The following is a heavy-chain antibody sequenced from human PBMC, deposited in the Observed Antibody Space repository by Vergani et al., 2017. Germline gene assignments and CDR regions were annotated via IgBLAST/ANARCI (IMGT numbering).Heavy chain of an antibody. CDR3: ARDNKQLRPRAFDL. D-gene: IGHD4-23*01. CDR1: GASINNDFYY. Sequence: QVQLQESGPGLVKPSQTLSLTCTVSGASINNDFYYWHWLRPPAGKGLECIGRIYVSGITDYNSSLQSRVSMSVDTSKNQFSLTLTAVTAADTAVYYCARDNKQLRPRAFDLCRQRTMVAVSS. CDR2: IYVSGIT. J-gene: IGHJ3*01. V-gene: IGHV4-61*02.